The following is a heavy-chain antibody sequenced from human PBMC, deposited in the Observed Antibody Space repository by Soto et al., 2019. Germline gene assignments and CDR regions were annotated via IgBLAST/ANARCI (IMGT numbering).Heavy chain of an antibody. V-gene: IGHV3-21*01. D-gene: IGHD3-16*02. CDR2: ISSSSSYI. J-gene: IGHJ4*02. CDR1: GFTFSSYS. CDR3: ARDESPGTGWMITFGGVIGY. Sequence: GGSLRLSCAASGFTFSSYSMNWVRQAPGKGLEWVSSISSSSSYIYYADSVKGRFTISRDNAKNSLYLQMNSLRAEDTAVYYCARDESPGTGWMITFGGVIGYWGQGTLVTVSS.